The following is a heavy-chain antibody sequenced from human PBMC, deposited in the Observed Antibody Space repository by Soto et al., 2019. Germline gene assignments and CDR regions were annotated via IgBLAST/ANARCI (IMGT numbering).Heavy chain of an antibody. J-gene: IGHJ3*02. Sequence: VQLVESGGGLVQPGGSLRLSCAASGFTFSSHWMHWVRQVPGKGLVWVSRINSDGSTTTYADSVKGRFTISRDNAKNTLYLQMNSLRAEDTAVYSCARGQEGGSYFLAFDIWGQGTMVTVSS. V-gene: IGHV3-74*01. CDR1: GFTFSSHW. CDR3: ARGQEGGSYFLAFDI. D-gene: IGHD1-26*01. CDR2: INSDGSTT.